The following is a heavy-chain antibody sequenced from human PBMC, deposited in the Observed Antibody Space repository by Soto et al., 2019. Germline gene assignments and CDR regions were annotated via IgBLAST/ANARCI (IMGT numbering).Heavy chain of an antibody. J-gene: IGHJ4*02. CDR2: IIPIFGTA. D-gene: IGHD6-6*01. CDR3: ARAIAEARPMSYYFDY. CDR1: GGTFSSYA. V-gene: IGHV1-69*06. Sequence: GASVKVSCKASGGTFSSYAISWVRQAPGQGLEWMGGIIPIFGTANYAQKFQGRVTITADKSTSTAYMELSSLRSEDTAVYYCARAIAEARPMSYYFDYWGQGALVTVSS.